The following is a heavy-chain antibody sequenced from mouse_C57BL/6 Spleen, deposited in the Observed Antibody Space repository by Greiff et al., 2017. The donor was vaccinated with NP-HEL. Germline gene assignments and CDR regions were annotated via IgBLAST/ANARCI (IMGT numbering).Heavy chain of an antibody. CDR1: GFTFSSYG. CDR2: ISSGGSYT. CDR3: ARQDYDYDRGFAY. V-gene: IGHV5-6*01. D-gene: IGHD2-4*01. J-gene: IGHJ3*01. Sequence: EVKVVESGGDLVKPGGSLKLSCAASGFTFSSYGMSWVRQTPDKRLEWVATISSGGSYTYYPDSVKGRFTISRDNAKNTLYLQMSSLKSEDTAMYYCARQDYDYDRGFAYWGQGTLVTVAA.